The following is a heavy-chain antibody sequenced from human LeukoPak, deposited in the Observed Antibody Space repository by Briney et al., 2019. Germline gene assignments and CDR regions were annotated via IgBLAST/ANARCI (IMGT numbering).Heavy chain of an antibody. CDR1: GGSFSGYY. Sequence: SETLSLSCAVYGGSFSGYYWSWIRQPPGKGLEWIGEINHSGSTNYNPSLKSRVTISVDTSKNQFSLKLSSVTAADTAVYYCARGEGDYVWGRYLQGAFEIWGQRTMVTVSS. V-gene: IGHV4-34*01. CDR2: INHSGST. J-gene: IGHJ3*02. CDR3: ARGEGDYVWGRYLQGAFEI. D-gene: IGHD3-16*02.